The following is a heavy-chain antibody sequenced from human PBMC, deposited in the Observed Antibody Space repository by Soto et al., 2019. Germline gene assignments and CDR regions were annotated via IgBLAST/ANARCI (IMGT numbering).Heavy chain of an antibody. D-gene: IGHD5-18*01. CDR3: ATESGSTYGYFDH. J-gene: IGHJ4*02. V-gene: IGHV4-34*03. CDR2: IDHSGST. Sequence: KPSETLSLTCGVNGGSFSGYYWNWIRQSPGKGLEWIGEIDHSGSTNYNPSLKSRVTILVDTSRSQLSLRLSFVTAADTAVYFCATESGSTYGYFDHWGQGTQVTVSS. CDR1: GGSFSGYY.